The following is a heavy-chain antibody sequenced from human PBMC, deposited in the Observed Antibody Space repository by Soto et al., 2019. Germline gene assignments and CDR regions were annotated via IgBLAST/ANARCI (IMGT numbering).Heavy chain of an antibody. CDR3: ARVSGRVSGPEY. V-gene: IGHV1-3*04. J-gene: IGHJ4*02. D-gene: IGHD3-10*01. CDR2: INTGNGNT. Sequence: ASVKVSCKASGYTFTSYAMDWVRQAPGERLEGMGWINTGNGNTKYSQKFQGRVTLTRDTSANTAYMDLSSMTSTDTAVYYCARVSGRVSGPEYWGPGPLVTVFS. CDR1: GYTFTSYA.